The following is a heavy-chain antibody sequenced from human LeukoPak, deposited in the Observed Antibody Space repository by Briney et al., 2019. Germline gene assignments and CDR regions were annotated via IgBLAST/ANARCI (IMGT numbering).Heavy chain of an antibody. Sequence: GASEKVSCKASVYTFTGYNMHWERQAPGQGLEWMGWINANSGCTNYAQDFQGRVTMTRDTSISTAYMELSRLRSDDTAVYYCATVVVPADACFEPWGQGTLVTVSS. CDR3: ATVVVPADACFEP. V-gene: IGHV1-2*02. CDR1: VYTFTGYN. J-gene: IGHJ5*02. D-gene: IGHD2-2*01. CDR2: INANSGCT.